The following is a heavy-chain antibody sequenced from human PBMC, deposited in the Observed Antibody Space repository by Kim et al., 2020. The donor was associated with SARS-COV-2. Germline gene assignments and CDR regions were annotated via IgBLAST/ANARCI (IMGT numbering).Heavy chain of an antibody. CDR1: GGSISSGSYY. Sequence: SETLSLTCTVSGGSISSGSYYWSWIRQPAGKGLEWIGRIYTSGSTNYNPSLKSRVTISVDTSKNQFSLKLSSVTAADTAVYYCAREYFDWLLSGQNWFDPWGQGTLVTVSS. J-gene: IGHJ5*02. D-gene: IGHD3-9*01. V-gene: IGHV4-61*02. CDR2: IYTSGST. CDR3: AREYFDWLLSGQNWFDP.